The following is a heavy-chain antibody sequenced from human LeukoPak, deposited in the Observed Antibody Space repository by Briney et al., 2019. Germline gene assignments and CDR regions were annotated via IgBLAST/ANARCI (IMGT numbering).Heavy chain of an antibody. J-gene: IGHJ6*03. Sequence: ASVKVSCKASGYTFTSYGISWVRQAPGQGLEWMGWISAYNGNTNYAQKLQGRVTMTTDTSTSTAYMELRSLRSDDTAVYYCARAGYCSSTSCYRYYYYYYYMDVWGEGTTVTVSS. V-gene: IGHV1-18*01. CDR3: ARAGYCSSTSCYRYYYYYYYMDV. CDR1: GYTFTSYG. CDR2: ISAYNGNT. D-gene: IGHD2-2*01.